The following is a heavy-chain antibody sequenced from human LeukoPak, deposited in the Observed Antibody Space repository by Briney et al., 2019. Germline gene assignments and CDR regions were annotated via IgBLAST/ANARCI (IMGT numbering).Heavy chain of an antibody. CDR2: INPNTGGT. Sequence: ASVKVSCKASGYTFTSYDINWVRQAPGQGLEWMGWINPNTGGTNYAQKFQGRVTMTRDTSISTAYMELSRLRSDDTAVFYCARGASVSVLYYFYYYMDVWGKGTTVTISS. V-gene: IGHV1-2*02. J-gene: IGHJ6*03. D-gene: IGHD2/OR15-2a*01. CDR3: ARGASVSVLYYFYYYMDV. CDR1: GYTFTSYD.